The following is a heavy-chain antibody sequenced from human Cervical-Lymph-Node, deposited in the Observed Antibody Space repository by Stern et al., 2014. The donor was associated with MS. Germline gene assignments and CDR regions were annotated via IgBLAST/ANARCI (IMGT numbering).Heavy chain of an antibody. J-gene: IGHJ5*02. CDR1: GFSFTTYW. CDR2: IYPGTSDT. Sequence: VQLLESGAEVKEPGESLKISCKGSGFSFTTYWIGWVRQMPGKGLEWMGIIYPGTSDTRYSPSFQGQVTISADKSISTAYLQWSSLKASDSAMYYCARHGGPNWNHEAHNWFDPWGQGTLVTVSS. V-gene: IGHV5-51*01. CDR3: ARHGGPNWNHEAHNWFDP. D-gene: IGHD1-14*01.